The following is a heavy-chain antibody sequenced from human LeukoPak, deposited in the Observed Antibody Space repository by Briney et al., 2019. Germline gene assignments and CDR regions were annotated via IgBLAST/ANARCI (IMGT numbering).Heavy chain of an antibody. CDR3: ARGFSGYYSFDY. V-gene: IGHV4-59*01. D-gene: IGHD3-22*01. CDR1: GGSISSYY. CDR2: VYYSGST. Sequence: SETLSLTCTVSGGSISSYYWSWIRQPPGKGLEWIGYVYYSGSTNYNPSLKSRVTISVDTSENQFSLKLNSVTAADTAVYYCARGFSGYYSFDYWGQGTLVTVSS. J-gene: IGHJ4*02.